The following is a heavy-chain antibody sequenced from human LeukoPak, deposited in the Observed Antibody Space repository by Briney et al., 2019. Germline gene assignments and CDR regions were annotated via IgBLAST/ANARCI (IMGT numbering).Heavy chain of an antibody. CDR1: GFTFSSYW. V-gene: IGHV3-7*01. D-gene: IGHD2-2*01. Sequence: TGGSLRLSCAASGFTFSSYWMSWVRQAPGKGLEWVANIKQDGSEKYYVDSVKGRFTISRDNAKNSLYLQMNSLRAEDTAVYYCARDDCSSISCYRNWFDPWGQGTLVTVSS. CDR2: IKQDGSEK. J-gene: IGHJ5*02. CDR3: ARDDCSSISCYRNWFDP.